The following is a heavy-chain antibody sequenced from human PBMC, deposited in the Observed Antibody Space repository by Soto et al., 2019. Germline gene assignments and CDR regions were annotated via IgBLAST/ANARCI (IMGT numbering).Heavy chain of an antibody. CDR3: AKGQFGVVISYYFDY. V-gene: IGHV3-30*18. CDR2: ISYDGSNK. D-gene: IGHD3-3*01. CDR1: GFTFSSYG. Sequence: GVSLRLSCAASGFTFSSYGMHWVRQAPGKGLEWVAVISYDGSNKYYADSVKGRFTISRDNSKNTLYLQMNSLRAEDTAVYYCAKGQFGVVISYYFDYWGQGTLVTVSS. J-gene: IGHJ4*02.